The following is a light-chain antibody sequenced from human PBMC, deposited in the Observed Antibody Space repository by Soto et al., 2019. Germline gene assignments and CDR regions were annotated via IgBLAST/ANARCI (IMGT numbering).Light chain of an antibody. CDR1: QSVSSGY. CDR3: QQYGSSPRT. V-gene: IGKV3-20*01. Sequence: EIVSTQSPGTLSLSPGERATLSCRDTQSVSSGYLAWYQQKPGQAPRLLIYGASIRAAGIPDRFSGSGSGADFTLTISRLEPEDFAVYYCQQYGSSPRTFGKGTKVDIK. J-gene: IGKJ1*01. CDR2: GAS.